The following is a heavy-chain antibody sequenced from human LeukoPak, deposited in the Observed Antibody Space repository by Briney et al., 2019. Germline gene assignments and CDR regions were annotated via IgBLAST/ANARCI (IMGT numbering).Heavy chain of an antibody. CDR1: GGSISSGGYY. CDR3: AREGRASDGRCYYDDGFDI. CDR2: IYYSGST. V-gene: IGHV4-31*03. J-gene: IGHJ3*02. D-gene: IGHD3-22*01. Sequence: SETLSLTCTVSGGSISSGGYYWSWIRQHPGKGLEWIGYIYYSGSTYYNPSHKSRVTISVDTSKNQFSLKLSSVTAADTAVYYCAREGRASDGRCYYDDGFDIWGQGTMVTVSS.